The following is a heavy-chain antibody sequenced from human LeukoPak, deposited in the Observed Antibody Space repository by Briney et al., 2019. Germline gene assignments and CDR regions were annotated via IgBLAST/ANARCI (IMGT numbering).Heavy chain of an antibody. V-gene: IGHV3-7*01. CDR2: IKPDGTEK. CDR1: GFTFSTYW. D-gene: IGHD4-17*01. J-gene: IGHJ4*02. CDR3: ARGLRSNDY. Sequence: TGRSLRLSCAASGFTFSTYWMTWVRQAPGKGLEWVANIKPDGTEKYYMDSVKGRFTISRDNAKNSLYLQMNSLRVEDTAIYYCARGLRSNDYWGQGTLVTVSS.